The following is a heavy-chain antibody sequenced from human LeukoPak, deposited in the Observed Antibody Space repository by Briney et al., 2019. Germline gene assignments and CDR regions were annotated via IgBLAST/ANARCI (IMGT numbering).Heavy chain of an antibody. V-gene: IGHV3-30*04. CDR3: ASLYGSGSYKVY. D-gene: IGHD3-10*01. Sequence: GGSLRLSCAASGFTFSTYAMHWVRQAPGKGLEWVAVISYDGSNTHFADSVKGRFTISRDNAKNSLYLQMNSLRAEDTALYYCASLYGSGSYKVYWGQGTLVTVSS. CDR2: ISYDGSNT. J-gene: IGHJ4*02. CDR1: GFTFSTYA.